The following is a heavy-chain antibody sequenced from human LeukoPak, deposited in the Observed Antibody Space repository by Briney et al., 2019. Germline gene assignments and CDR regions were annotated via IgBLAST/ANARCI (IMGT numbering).Heavy chain of an antibody. J-gene: IGHJ4*02. CDR1: GFTSSSYA. CDR3: AKSWGYDFWSGYQVDY. Sequence: GGSLRLSCAASGFTSSSYAMSWVRQAPGKGLEWVSAISGSGGSTYYADSVKGRFTISRDNSKNTLYLQITSLRAEDTAVYYCAKSWGYDFWSGYQVDYWGQGTLVTVSS. CDR2: ISGSGGST. D-gene: IGHD3-3*01. V-gene: IGHV3-23*01.